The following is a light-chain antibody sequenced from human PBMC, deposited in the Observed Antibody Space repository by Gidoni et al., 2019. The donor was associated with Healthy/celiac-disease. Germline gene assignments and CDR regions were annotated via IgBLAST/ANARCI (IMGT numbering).Light chain of an antibody. V-gene: IGLV3-19*01. J-gene: IGLJ2*01. CDR3: NSRDSSGHVV. CDR1: SLRSYE. CDR2: GKN. Sequence: SSELTQDPAVSVALGQTVRITVQGDSLRSYEASCYQQKPGQDPLLVIYGKNNRPSGIPDRFSGSSSGNTASLTITGAQAEDEADYYCNSRDSSGHVVFGGGTKLTVL.